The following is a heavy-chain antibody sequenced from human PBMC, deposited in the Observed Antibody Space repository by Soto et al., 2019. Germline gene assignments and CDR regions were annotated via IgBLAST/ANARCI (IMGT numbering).Heavy chain of an antibody. CDR1: GFTFSTYW. V-gene: IGHV3-74*01. J-gene: IGHJ4*02. CDR3: ARGQYCSGGTCYSAPDY. D-gene: IGHD2-15*01. CDR2: LNGDGSKT. Sequence: EVQLVESGGGLVQPGGSLRIFCGASGFTFSTYWMYWVRQAPGKGLVWVSRLNGDGSKTSYADSVKGRFTISRDNAKNTLYLQMNSLRAEDTALYYCARGQYCSGGTCYSAPDYWGQGTLVTVSS.